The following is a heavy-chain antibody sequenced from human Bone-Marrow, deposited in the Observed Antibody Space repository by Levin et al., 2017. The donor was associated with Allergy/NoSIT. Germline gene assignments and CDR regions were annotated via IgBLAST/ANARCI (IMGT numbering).Heavy chain of an antibody. Sequence: GESLKISCAASGFTFSSYGMSWVRQAPGKGLEWVLSLSRSGDATYYADSVKGRFTISRDNSKNALYQQMNSLRAEDTAIYYCAKEGAEFWGGYYRTLDHWGQGTLVTVSS. CDR1: GFTFSSYG. V-gene: IGHV3-23*01. CDR2: LSRSGDAT. J-gene: IGHJ4*02. D-gene: IGHD3-3*01. CDR3: AKEGAEFWGGYYRTLDH.